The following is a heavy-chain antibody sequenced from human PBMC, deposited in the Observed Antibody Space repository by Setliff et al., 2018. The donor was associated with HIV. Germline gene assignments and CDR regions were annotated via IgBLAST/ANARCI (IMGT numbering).Heavy chain of an antibody. J-gene: IGHJ3*02. D-gene: IGHD3-10*01. V-gene: IGHV3-48*03. CDR1: GFTFSSYE. CDR3: ARGFLWDDAFDI. CDR2: ISSSDNTI. Sequence: GGSLRLSCAASGFTFSSYEMNWVRQAPGKGLEWVSYISSSDNTIHYADSVRGRFTISRDNAKNSLYLQMNSLRAEDTAVYYCARGFLWDDAFDIWGQGTMVTVSS.